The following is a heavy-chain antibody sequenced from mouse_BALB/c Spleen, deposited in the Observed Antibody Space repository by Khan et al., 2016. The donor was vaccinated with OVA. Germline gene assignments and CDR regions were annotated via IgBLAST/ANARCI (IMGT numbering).Heavy chain of an antibody. D-gene: IGHD2-10*01. CDR2: INTYTGEP. CDR1: GYTFTDYG. CDR3: ARPPYFSYVLVY. Sequence: QIQLVLSGPELKKPGETVKISCKASGYTFTDYGMNWVKQAPGKGLKWMGWINTYTGEPTYTDDFKGRFAFSLETSASTASLQINNLKNEDTATYFCARPPYFSYVLVYWGQGTSVTVSS. V-gene: IGHV9-3-1*01. J-gene: IGHJ4*01.